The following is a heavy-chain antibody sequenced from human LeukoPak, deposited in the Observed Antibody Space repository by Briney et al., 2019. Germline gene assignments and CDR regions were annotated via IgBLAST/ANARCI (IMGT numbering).Heavy chain of an antibody. V-gene: IGHV3-30*18. CDR3: AKEIVVNWFDP. CDR2: ISYDETNK. CDR1: GFSFSSHG. Sequence: PGRSLRLSCAASGFSFSSHGMHWVRQAPGKGLEWVAVISYDETNKQYADSVKGRFTTSRDNSKNTLYLQMNSLRAEDTAVYYCAKEIVVNWFDPWGQGTLVTVSS. J-gene: IGHJ5*02. D-gene: IGHD2-15*01.